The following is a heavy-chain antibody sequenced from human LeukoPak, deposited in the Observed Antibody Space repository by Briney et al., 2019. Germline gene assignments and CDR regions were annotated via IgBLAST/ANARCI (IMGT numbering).Heavy chain of an antibody. CDR1: GFTFSSYG. J-gene: IGHJ4*02. CDR2: ISYDGSNK. D-gene: IGHD5-24*01. Sequence: GGSLRLSCAASGFTFSSYGMHWVRQAPGKGLEWVAVISYDGSNKYYADSVKGRFTISRDNSKSTLYLQMNSLRAKDTAVYYCAKDLEMATDYWGQGTLVTVSS. CDR3: AKDLEMATDY. V-gene: IGHV3-30*18.